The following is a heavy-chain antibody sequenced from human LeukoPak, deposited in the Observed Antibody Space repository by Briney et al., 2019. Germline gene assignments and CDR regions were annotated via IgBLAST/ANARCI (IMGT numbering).Heavy chain of an antibody. D-gene: IGHD6-13*01. J-gene: IGHJ3*02. CDR3: AKIAAAGTGDAFDI. Sequence: PGGSLRLSCAASGFTFDDYAMHWVRQAPGKGLEWVSLISWDGGSTYYADSVKGRFTISRDNAKNSLYLQMNSLRAEDMALYYCAKIAAAGTGDAFDIWGQGTMVTVSS. V-gene: IGHV3-43D*03. CDR1: GFTFDDYA. CDR2: ISWDGGST.